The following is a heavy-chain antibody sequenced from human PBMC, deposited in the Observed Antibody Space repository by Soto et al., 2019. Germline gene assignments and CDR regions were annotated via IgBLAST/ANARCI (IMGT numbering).Heavy chain of an antibody. CDR1: GGTFSSYA. Sequence: SVKVSCKASGGTFSSYAISWVRQAPGQGLEWMGGIIPIFGTANYAQKFQGRVTITADKSTSTAYMELSSLRSEDTAVYYCARDHEYSSSSFDYWGQGTLVTVSS. D-gene: IGHD6-6*01. CDR3: ARDHEYSSSSFDY. CDR2: IIPIFGTA. J-gene: IGHJ4*02. V-gene: IGHV1-69*06.